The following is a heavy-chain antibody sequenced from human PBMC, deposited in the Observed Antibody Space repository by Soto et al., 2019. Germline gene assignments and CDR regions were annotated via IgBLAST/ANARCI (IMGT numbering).Heavy chain of an antibody. CDR2: ISYDGTNT. V-gene: IGHV3-30*18. J-gene: IGHJ6*02. CDR3: AKDLQSYGDYDYYCYGMDV. CDR1: GFTFSTYG. Sequence: QVQLVESGGGEVQPGRSLTISCAASGFTFSTYGMHWVRQTPGKGLEWVAVISYDGTNTFYSDSVKGRFTISRDNFKNTLTLQMNSLRADDPAVYSCAKDLQSYGDYDYYCYGMDVWGLGTRVTVSS. D-gene: IGHD4-17*01.